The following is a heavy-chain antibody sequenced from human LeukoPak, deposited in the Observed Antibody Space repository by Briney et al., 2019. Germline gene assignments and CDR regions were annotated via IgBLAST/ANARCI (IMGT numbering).Heavy chain of an antibody. CDR2: INNDGSST. CDR3: ARDPGDYGDPFDY. Sequence: GGSLRLSCAASGFTFSSRWMHWVRQAPGKGLVWVAQINNDGSSTMYADSVKGRFTISRDNAKNTLYLQMNSLRAEDTAVYYCARDPGDYGDPFDYWGQGTLVTVSS. D-gene: IGHD4-17*01. V-gene: IGHV3-74*03. J-gene: IGHJ4*02. CDR1: GFTFSSRW.